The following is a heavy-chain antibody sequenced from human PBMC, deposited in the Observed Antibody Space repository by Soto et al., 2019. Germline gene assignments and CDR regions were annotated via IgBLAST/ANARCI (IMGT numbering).Heavy chain of an antibody. J-gene: IGHJ4*02. CDR3: AASGSNGQFDF. D-gene: IGHD3-10*01. CDR2: IYYSGST. Sequence: QVQLQESGPGLVKPSETLSLTCTVSGGSISNYFWHWIRQPPGKGLEWIGYIYYSGSTNYNPSLTSRVTISVDTSKNQFSLKLSSVTAADTAVYYCAASGSNGQFDFWAQGTLVTVSS. CDR1: GGSISNYF. V-gene: IGHV4-59*01.